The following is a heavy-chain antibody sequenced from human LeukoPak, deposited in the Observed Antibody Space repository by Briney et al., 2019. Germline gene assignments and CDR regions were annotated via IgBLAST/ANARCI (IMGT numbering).Heavy chain of an antibody. J-gene: IGHJ4*02. D-gene: IGHD1-14*01. CDR3: AKLPNNRDGIEHY. CDR1: GFTFSSYS. CDR2: ISGSGGST. V-gene: IGHV3-23*01. Sequence: GGSLRLSCTASGFTFSSYSMNWVRQAPGKGLEWVSAISGSGGSTYYGDSVKGRLTISRDNSKNTLYLQMNSLRAEDTAVYYCAKLPNNRDGIEHYWGQGTLVTVSS.